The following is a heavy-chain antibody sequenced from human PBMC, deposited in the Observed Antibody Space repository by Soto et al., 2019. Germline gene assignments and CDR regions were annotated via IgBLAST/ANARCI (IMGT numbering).Heavy chain of an antibody. CDR2: MNPNSGNT. J-gene: IGHJ6*03. CDR1: GYTFTSYD. Sequence: ASVKVSCKASGYTFTSYDINWVRQATGQGLEWMGWMNPNSGNTGYAQKFQGRVTMTRNTSISTAYMELSSLRSEDTAVYYCARGRIAPRDYYYYYMDVWGKGTTVTVS. D-gene: IGHD6-13*01. V-gene: IGHV1-8*01. CDR3: ARGRIAPRDYYYYYMDV.